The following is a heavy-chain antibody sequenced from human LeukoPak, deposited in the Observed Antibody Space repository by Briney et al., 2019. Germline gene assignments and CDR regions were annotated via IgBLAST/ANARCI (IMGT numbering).Heavy chain of an antibody. V-gene: IGHV4-4*07. CDR3: ARGEYYFDY. CDR2: IYTSGST. Sequence: PSETLSLTCTVSGDSISYYYWTWIRQPAGKGLEWIGRIYTSGSTNYNPSLMSRVTMSVDTSKNQFSLKLRSVTAAGTAVYYCARGEYYFDYWGQGTLVTVSS. CDR1: GDSISYYY. J-gene: IGHJ4*02.